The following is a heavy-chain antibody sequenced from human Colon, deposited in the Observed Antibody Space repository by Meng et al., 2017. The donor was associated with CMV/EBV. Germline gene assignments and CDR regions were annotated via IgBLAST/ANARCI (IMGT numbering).Heavy chain of an antibody. D-gene: IGHD3-10*01. Sequence: GSLRLSCTVSGGSISSYYWSWIRQPPGKGLEWIGYIYYSGSTNYNPSLKSRVTISVDTSKNQFSLKLSSVTAADTAVYYCGKMGAWFRVDSWDQGTPVTVSS. CDR1: GGSISSYY. V-gene: IGHV4-59*01. CDR2: IYYSGST. J-gene: IGHJ4*02. CDR3: GKMGAWFRVDS.